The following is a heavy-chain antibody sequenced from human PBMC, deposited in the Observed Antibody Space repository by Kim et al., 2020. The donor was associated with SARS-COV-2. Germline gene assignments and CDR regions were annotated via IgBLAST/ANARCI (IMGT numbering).Heavy chain of an antibody. CDR3: ARDNHDVADYYYYMDV. Sequence: DSVKGRFTISRDNSKNTLYLQMNSLRAEDTAVYYCARDNHDVADYYYYMDVWGKGTTVTVSS. V-gene: IGHV3-30*07. D-gene: IGHD6-19*01. J-gene: IGHJ6*03.